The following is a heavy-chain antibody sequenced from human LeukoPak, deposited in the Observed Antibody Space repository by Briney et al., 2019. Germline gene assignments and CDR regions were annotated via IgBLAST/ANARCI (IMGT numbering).Heavy chain of an antibody. D-gene: IGHD5-18*01. V-gene: IGHV3-53*01. CDR3: ARAKRGYSYILEY. J-gene: IGHJ4*02. CDR2: IHGGGDT. CDR1: GFTVSDAY. Sequence: GGSLRLSCAASGFTVSDAYMTWVRHTPGKGLEWVSVIHGGGDTGYADSVKGRFIISRDNSKNTLYLQMNSLKVEDTAVYYCARAKRGYSYILEYWGQGTLVTVPS.